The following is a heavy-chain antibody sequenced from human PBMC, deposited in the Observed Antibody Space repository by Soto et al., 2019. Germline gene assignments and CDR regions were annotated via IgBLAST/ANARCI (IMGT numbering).Heavy chain of an antibody. Sequence: ASVKVSCKASGGTFSSYAISWVRQAPGQGLEWMGGIITIFGTANYAQKFQGRVTITADESTSTAYMELSSLRSEDTAVYYCARDTPPNDYGDYLNYYYYGMDVWGQGTTVTVSS. D-gene: IGHD4-17*01. CDR2: IITIFGTA. CDR3: ARDTPPNDYGDYLNYYYYGMDV. CDR1: GGTFSSYA. V-gene: IGHV1-69*13. J-gene: IGHJ6*02.